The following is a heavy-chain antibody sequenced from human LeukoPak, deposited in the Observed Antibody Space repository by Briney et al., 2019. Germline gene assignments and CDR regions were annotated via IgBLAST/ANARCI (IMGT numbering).Heavy chain of an antibody. D-gene: IGHD6-13*01. Sequence: PSETLSLTCTVSGGSISSSSYYWGWIRQPPGKGLECIGIIYYSGSIYYNPSLKSRVTISVDTSTNQFSLKLSSVTAADTAVYYCARRLSSRIFDYWGQGTLVTVSS. CDR2: IYYSGSI. CDR1: GGSISSSSYY. V-gene: IGHV4-39*01. CDR3: ARRLSSRIFDY. J-gene: IGHJ4*02.